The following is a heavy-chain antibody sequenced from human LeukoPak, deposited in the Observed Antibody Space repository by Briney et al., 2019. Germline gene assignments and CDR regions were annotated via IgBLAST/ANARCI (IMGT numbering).Heavy chain of an antibody. CDR2: IWYDGSNK. J-gene: IGHJ4*02. Sequence: GGSLRLSCAASGFTFSSYGMHWVRQAPGKGLEWVAVIWYDGSNKYYADSVKGRFTISRDNSKNTLYLRMNSLRAEDTAVYYCARDDGALYYGSGSYFDYWGQGTLVTVSS. CDR3: ARDDGALYYGSGSYFDY. V-gene: IGHV3-33*01. CDR1: GFTFSSYG. D-gene: IGHD3-10*01.